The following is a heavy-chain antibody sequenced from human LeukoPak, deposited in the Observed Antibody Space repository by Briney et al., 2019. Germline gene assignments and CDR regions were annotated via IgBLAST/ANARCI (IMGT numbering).Heavy chain of an antibody. D-gene: IGHD1-26*01. CDR3: ARSRAFNSGAFDP. CDR1: GASVSSASY. CDR2: IYNGVNT. V-gene: IGHV4-61*01. J-gene: IGHJ5*02. Sequence: SETLSLTCTVSGASVSSASYWTWMRQPPGKGVEWIAHIYNGVNTNYNPSLKSRVTISVDTSKNQFSLRLNSVTAADTAVYYCARSRAFNSGAFDPWGQGSLVTVSS.